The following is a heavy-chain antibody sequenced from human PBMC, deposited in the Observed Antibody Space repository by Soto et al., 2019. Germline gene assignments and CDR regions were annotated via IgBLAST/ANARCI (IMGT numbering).Heavy chain of an antibody. CDR1: GFTFSDYY. CDR3: ARDPTISNDNWFDP. D-gene: IGHD4-4*01. J-gene: IGHJ5*02. Sequence: GGSLRLSCAASGFTFSDYYMSWIRQAPGKGLEWVSYISSSGSTIYYADSVKGRFTISRDNAKNSLYLQMNSLRAEDTAVYYCARDPTISNDNWFDPWGQGTLVTVSS. CDR2: ISSSGSTI. V-gene: IGHV3-11*01.